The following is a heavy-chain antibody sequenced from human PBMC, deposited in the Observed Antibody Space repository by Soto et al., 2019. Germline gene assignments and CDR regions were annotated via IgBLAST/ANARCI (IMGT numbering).Heavy chain of an antibody. D-gene: IGHD1-26*01. Sequence: XETLSLTCSVYGWSFSGYYWSWIRQPPGKGLEWIGEINHSGSTNYNPSLKSRVTISVDTSKNQFSLKLSSVTAADTAVYYCARDFLEGRPPFDSWGQGTLVTVSS. J-gene: IGHJ4*02. CDR2: INHSGST. CDR3: ARDFLEGRPPFDS. V-gene: IGHV4-34*01. CDR1: GWSFSGYY.